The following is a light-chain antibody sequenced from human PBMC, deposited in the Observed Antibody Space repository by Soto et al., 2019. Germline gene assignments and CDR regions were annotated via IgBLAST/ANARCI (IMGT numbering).Light chain of an antibody. V-gene: IGKV1-39*01. J-gene: IGKJ5*01. CDR2: ATS. Sequence: DIQMTQSPSSLSASVGDRFTITFRASHNVAHFLNWYQQKPGKAPKLLIYATSSLHSGVPSRFSGSGFGTDFTLTISSLQTEDFATYYCQQNYSPPPITFGLGTRLEIK. CDR3: QQNYSPPPIT. CDR1: HNVAHF.